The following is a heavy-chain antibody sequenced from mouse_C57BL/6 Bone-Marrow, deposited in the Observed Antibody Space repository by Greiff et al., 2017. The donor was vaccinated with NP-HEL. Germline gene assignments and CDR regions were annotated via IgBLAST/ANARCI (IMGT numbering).Heavy chain of an antibody. CDR3: ARFPFYYDYDDWYFDV. J-gene: IGHJ1*03. CDR1: GFTFTDYY. D-gene: IGHD2-4*01. CDR2: IRNKANGYTT. Sequence: EVQGVESGGGLVQPGGSLSLSCAASGFTFTDYYMSWVRQPPGKALEWLGFIRNKANGYTTEYSASVKGRFTISRDNSQSILYLQMNALRAEDSATYYCARFPFYYDYDDWYFDVWGTGTTVTVSS. V-gene: IGHV7-3*01.